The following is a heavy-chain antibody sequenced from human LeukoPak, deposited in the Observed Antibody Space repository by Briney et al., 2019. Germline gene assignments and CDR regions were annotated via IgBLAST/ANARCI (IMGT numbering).Heavy chain of an antibody. CDR2: INPNSGGT. CDR3: ARLGATTYDY. CDR1: GYTFTSYG. Sequence: GASVKVSCKASGYTFTSYGISWVRQAPGQGLEWMGWINPNSGGTKYEQRFQGRVIMTRDTSINTAYMEMRWLKSDDTAVYYCARLGATTYDYWGQGTLVTVSS. J-gene: IGHJ4*02. D-gene: IGHD1-26*01. V-gene: IGHV1-2*02.